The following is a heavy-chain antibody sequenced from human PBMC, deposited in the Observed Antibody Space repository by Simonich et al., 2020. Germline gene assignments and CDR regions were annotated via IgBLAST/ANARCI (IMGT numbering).Heavy chain of an antibody. Sequence: QVQLVESGGGVVQPGRSLRLSCAASGFTFSSYGMQWVRQAPGKGMEWVEVIWYDGSNKYYADDVKGRFTISRDNSKNTLYLQMNSLRAEDTAVYYCARDRYCSGGSCYYFDYWGQGTLVTVSS. CDR1: GFTFSSYG. CDR3: ARDRYCSGGSCYYFDY. J-gene: IGHJ4*02. CDR2: IWYDGSNK. D-gene: IGHD2-15*01. V-gene: IGHV3-33*01.